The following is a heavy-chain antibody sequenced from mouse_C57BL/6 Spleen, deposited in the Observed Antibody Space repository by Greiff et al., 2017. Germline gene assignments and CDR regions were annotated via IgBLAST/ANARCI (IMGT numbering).Heavy chain of an antibody. CDR1: GYTFTDYE. CDR3: TRYSNYDGFDY. D-gene: IGHD2-5*01. CDR2: IDPETGGT. Sequence: VQLQESGAELVRPGASVTLSCKASGYTFTDYEMHWVKQTPVHGLEWIGAIDPETGGTAYNQKFKGKAILTADKSSSTAYMELRSLTSEDSAVYYCTRYSNYDGFDYWGQGTTLTVSS. V-gene: IGHV1-15*01. J-gene: IGHJ2*01.